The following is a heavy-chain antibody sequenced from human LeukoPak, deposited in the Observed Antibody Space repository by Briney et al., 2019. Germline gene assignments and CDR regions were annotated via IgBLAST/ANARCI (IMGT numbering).Heavy chain of an antibody. D-gene: IGHD3-10*01. CDR2: ISSGGGST. V-gene: IGHV3-23*01. Sequence: GGSLRLSCAGSGFTFSSYAMNWVRQAPGKGLEWVSGISSGGGSTYYADSVKGRFTISRDNSENTLDLEMNSLRAEDTAVYYCAKDVGGYYFTYWSGCFDHWGQGTLVTVSS. CDR3: AKDVGGYYFTYWSGCFDH. CDR1: GFTFSSYA. J-gene: IGHJ4*02.